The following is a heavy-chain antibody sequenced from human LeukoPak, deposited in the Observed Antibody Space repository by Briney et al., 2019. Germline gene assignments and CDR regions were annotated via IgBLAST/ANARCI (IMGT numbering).Heavy chain of an antibody. CDR1: GFTFSSYS. CDR3: ARAPGIAAAGTSIDY. J-gene: IGHJ4*02. V-gene: IGHV3-21*01. CDR2: ISSSSSYI. Sequence: GVSLRLSCAASGFTFSSYSMNWVRQAPGKGLEWVSSISSSSSYIYYADSVKGRFTISRDNAKNSLYLQMNSLRAEDTAVYYCARAPGIAAAGTSIDYWGQGTLVTVSS. D-gene: IGHD6-13*01.